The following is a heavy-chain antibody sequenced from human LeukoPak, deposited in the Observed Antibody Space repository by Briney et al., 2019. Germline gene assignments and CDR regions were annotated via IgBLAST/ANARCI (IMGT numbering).Heavy chain of an antibody. CDR1: GYTFTGYY. J-gene: IGHJ1*01. CDR3: ARDHENYYDSSGPEYFQH. V-gene: IGHV1-2*02. D-gene: IGHD3-22*01. CDR2: INPNSGGT. Sequence: ASVKVSCKASGYTFTGYYMHWVRQAPGQGLEWMGWINPNSGGTNYAQKFQGRVTMTRDTSISTAYMELSRLRSDDTAVYYCARDHENYYDSSGPEYFQHWGQGTLVTVSS.